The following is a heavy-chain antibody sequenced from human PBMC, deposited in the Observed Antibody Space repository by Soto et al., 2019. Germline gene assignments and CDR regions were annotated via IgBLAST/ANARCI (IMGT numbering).Heavy chain of an antibody. CDR3: ARDGAVAGKLDY. V-gene: IGHV3-21*01. Sequence: EVQLVESGGGLVKPGGSLRLSCAASGLTFSTYTMNWVRQAPRKGLEWVSSISSSSGYIYYADSVKGRFTISRDNAKKSLYLQMNSLRAEDTAVYYCARDGAVAGKLDYWGQGTLVTVSS. J-gene: IGHJ4*02. CDR2: ISSSSGYI. D-gene: IGHD6-19*01. CDR1: GLTFSTYT.